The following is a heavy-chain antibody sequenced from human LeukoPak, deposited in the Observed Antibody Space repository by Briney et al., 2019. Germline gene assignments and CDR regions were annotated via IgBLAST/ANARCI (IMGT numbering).Heavy chain of an antibody. CDR1: GFTFRSYP. Sequence: GGSLRLSCAASGFTFRSYPMTWVRQAPGKGLEWVSTIGSNAGDTHYADSVKGRFTISRDNSKNTLYLQMNSLRAEDTAMYYCVRTGDTERFDYWGQGTLVTVSS. J-gene: IGHJ4*02. CDR3: VRTGDTERFDY. CDR2: IGSNAGDT. V-gene: IGHV3-23*01. D-gene: IGHD3/OR15-3a*01.